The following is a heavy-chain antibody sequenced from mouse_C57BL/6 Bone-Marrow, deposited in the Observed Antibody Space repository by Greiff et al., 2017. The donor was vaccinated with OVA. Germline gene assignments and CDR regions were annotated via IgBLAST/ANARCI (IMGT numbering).Heavy chain of an antibody. CDR2: IYPRSGNT. V-gene: IGHV1-81*01. J-gene: IGHJ2*01. CDR1: GYTFTSYG. D-gene: IGHD2-5*01. CDR3: AREGSNYDYFDY. Sequence: QVHVKQSGAELARPGASVKLSCKASGYTFTSYGISWVKQRTGQGLEWIGEIYPRSGNTYYNEKFKGKATLTADKSSSTAYMELRSLTSEDSAVYFCAREGSNYDYFDYWGQGTTLTVSS.